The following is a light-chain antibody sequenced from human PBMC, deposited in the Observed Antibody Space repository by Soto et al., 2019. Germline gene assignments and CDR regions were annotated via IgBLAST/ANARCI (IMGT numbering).Light chain of an antibody. CDR3: QQYDSPPRT. V-gene: IGKV3-20*01. CDR1: QSISSTY. Sequence: EIVLTQSPGTLSLSPGKRVTLSCRASQSISSTYLAWYQQKPGQAPRLLIYGASSRATVIPDRFSGSGSGTDFTLTISRLEPEDFAVYYCQQYDSPPRTFGQGPKV. J-gene: IGKJ1*01. CDR2: GAS.